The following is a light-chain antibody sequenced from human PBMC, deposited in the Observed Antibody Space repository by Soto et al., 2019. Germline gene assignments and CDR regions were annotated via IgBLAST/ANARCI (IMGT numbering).Light chain of an antibody. CDR1: QSISTW. V-gene: IGKV1-5*03. CDR2: TAS. J-gene: IGKJ2*01. CDR3: QQYDSQPPT. Sequence: DIQMTQSPSALSASVGDRVTITCRASQSISTWLAWHQQKPGKAPTVLVYTASSLESGVPSRLSGNGSGTEVPLPISRLQPHDVATYYGQQYDSQPPTFGQGTKGEIK.